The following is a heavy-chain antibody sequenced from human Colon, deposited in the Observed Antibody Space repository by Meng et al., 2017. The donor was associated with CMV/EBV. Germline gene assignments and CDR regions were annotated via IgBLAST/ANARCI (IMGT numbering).Heavy chain of an antibody. CDR3: ARDRPDHVCGGDCWLDF. V-gene: IGHV1-3*01. Sequence: YTCTSLPMHWVRQAPGQSIEWMGWINAGNGNTKYSQKFQDRVTITRYTSASTAYMELSDLRSEDTAVYYCARDRPDHVCGGDCWLDFWGQGTLVTVSS. CDR1: YTCTSLP. CDR2: INAGNGNT. J-gene: IGHJ4*02. D-gene: IGHD2-21*02.